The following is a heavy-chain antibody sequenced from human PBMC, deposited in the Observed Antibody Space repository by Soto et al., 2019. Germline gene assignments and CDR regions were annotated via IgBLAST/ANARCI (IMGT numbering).Heavy chain of an antibody. CDR1: GLNFRAAG. CDR2: ISSDGNNK. J-gene: IGHJ4*02. CDR3: AKDKGVTSLDY. V-gene: IGHV3-30*18. Sequence: QVQLVESGGDVVQPGRSLRLSCAASGLNFRAAGMHWVRQAPGKGLEWVAFISSDGNNKYYGDSVKGRFTISRDDSMNSLYLQMNTLRPEDSAVYYCAKDKGVTSLDYWGQGSMVTVSS. D-gene: IGHD3-10*01.